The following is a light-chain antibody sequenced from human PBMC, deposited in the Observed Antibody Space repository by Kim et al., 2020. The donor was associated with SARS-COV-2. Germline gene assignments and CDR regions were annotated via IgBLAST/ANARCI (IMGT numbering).Light chain of an antibody. CDR2: GAS. V-gene: IGKV3-20*01. Sequence: EVALTQSPGTLSLSPGERVTPSCRASQSVSGSFLAWYQQKPGQAPRLLIHGASNRATGTPDRVSGSGSGTDFTLTISRLEPEDFAVYYCQHYDTSPPSYTFGQGTKLEI. J-gene: IGKJ2*01. CDR1: QSVSGSF. CDR3: QHYDTSPPSYT.